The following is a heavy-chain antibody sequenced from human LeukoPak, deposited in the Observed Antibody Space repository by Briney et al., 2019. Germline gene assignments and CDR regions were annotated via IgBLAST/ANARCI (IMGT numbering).Heavy chain of an antibody. CDR3: ARVHDYEWGNWFDP. V-gene: IGHV4-59*01. J-gene: IGHJ5*02. CDR1: GGSISSYY. Sequence: SETLSRTCTGSGGSISSYYWSWIRQPPGKGLEWCGYIYYSGSTNYNPSLKSLVTISVDTSKNQFSLKLSSVTAADTAVYYCARVHDYEWGNWFDPWGQGTLVTVSS. D-gene: IGHD4-17*01. CDR2: IYYSGST.